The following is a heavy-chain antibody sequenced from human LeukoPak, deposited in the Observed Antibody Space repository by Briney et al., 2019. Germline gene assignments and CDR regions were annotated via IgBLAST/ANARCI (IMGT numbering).Heavy chain of an antibody. CDR2: ISWNSGSI. D-gene: IGHD5-18*01. Sequence: PGGSLRLSCAASGFTLKNYIISWVRQAPGKGLEWVSGISWNSGSIGYADSVKGRFTISRDNAKNSLYLQMNSLRAEDTALYYCAKGGGYSYGYVFDYWGQGTLVTVSS. CDR3: AKGGGYSYGYVFDY. J-gene: IGHJ4*02. CDR1: GFTLKNYI. V-gene: IGHV3-9*01.